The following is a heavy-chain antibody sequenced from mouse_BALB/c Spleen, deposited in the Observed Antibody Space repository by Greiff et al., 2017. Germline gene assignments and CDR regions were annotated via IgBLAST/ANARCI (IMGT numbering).Heavy chain of an antibody. Sequence: EVQLQESGPELVKPGASVKISCKASGYSFTGYYMHWVKQSHVKSLEWIGRINPYNGATSYNQNFKDKASLTVDKSSSTAYMELHSLTSEDSAVYYCARGDWVYAMDYWGQGTSVTVSS. D-gene: IGHD4-1*01. CDR3: ARGDWVYAMDY. CDR1: GYSFTGYY. J-gene: IGHJ4*01. CDR2: INPYNGAT. V-gene: IGHV1-31*01.